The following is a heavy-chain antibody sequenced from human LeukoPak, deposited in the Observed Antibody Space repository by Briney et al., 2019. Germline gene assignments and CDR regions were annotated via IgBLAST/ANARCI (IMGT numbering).Heavy chain of an antibody. D-gene: IGHD2-2*02. CDR2: IKQDGSDK. V-gene: IGHV3-7*03. CDR3: ARGYMTADY. Sequence: PGGSLRLSCTASGFTVSSSYMTWVRQAPGKGLEWVASIKQDGSDKYYVDSVRGRFTISRDNAKNSLYLQMSSLRAGDTAVYYCARGYMTADYWGQGSLVTVSS. CDR1: GFTVSSSY. J-gene: IGHJ4*02.